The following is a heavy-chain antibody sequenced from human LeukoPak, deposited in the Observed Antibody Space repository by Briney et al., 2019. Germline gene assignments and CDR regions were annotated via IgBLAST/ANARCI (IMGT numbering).Heavy chain of an antibody. CDR2: IIPIFGTA. J-gene: IGHJ6*02. D-gene: IGHD2-2*03. V-gene: IGHV1-69*13. CDR1: GGTFSSYA. CDR3: AIMDIVVAPAATGNYYGMDV. Sequence: ASVKVSCKASGGTFSSYAISWVRQAPGQGLEWMGGIIPIFGTANYAQKFQGRVTITADESTSTAYMELSSLRSEDTAVYYCAIMDIVVAPAATGNYYGMDVWGQGTTVTVSS.